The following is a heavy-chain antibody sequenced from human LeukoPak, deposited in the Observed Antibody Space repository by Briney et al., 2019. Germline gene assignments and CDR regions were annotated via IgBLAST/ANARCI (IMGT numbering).Heavy chain of an antibody. CDR3: ARMLVPAAILEGLAY. Sequence: GGSLRLSCAASGFTFSSYAMSWVRQAPGKGLEWVAVIWYDGSNKYYADSVKGRFTISRDNSKNTLYLQMNSLRAEDTAVYYCARMLVPAAILEGLAYWGQGTLVTVSS. V-gene: IGHV3-33*08. J-gene: IGHJ4*02. CDR2: IWYDGSNK. D-gene: IGHD2-2*02. CDR1: GFTFSSYA.